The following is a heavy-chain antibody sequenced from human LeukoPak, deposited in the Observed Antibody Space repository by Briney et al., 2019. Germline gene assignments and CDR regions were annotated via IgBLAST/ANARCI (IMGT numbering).Heavy chain of an antibody. V-gene: IGHV4-34*01. CDR1: GGSFSGYY. J-gene: IGHJ4*02. CDR3: ARGYSSSWAGDQLDY. CDR2: INHSGST. D-gene: IGHD6-13*01. Sequence: SETLSLTCAVYGGSFSGYYWSWIRQPPGKGLEWIGEINHSGSTIYNPSLKSRVTISVDTSKNQFSLKLSSVTAADTAVYYCARGYSSSWAGDQLDYWGQGTLVTVSS.